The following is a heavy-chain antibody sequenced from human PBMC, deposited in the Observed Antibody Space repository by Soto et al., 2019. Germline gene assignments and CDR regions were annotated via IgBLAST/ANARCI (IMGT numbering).Heavy chain of an antibody. CDR3: AGYNWNYYFDP. CDR1: GGSVRDGSYC. CDR2: IYHSGST. J-gene: IGHJ5*02. Sequence: PSETLSLTCTVSGGSVRDGSYCWAWRRQPPGKGLEWIGHIYHSGSTIYNPSLKSRVTISIDTSKSQFSLNLNSMTAADTAVYYCAGYNWNYYFDPWGQGTLVTVSS. V-gene: IGHV4-61*01. D-gene: IGHD1-7*01.